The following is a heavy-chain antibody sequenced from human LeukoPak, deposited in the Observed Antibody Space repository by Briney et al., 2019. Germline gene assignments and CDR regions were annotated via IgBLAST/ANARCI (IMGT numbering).Heavy chain of an antibody. CDR1: GGSISTYY. CDR2: IYYSGST. V-gene: IGHV4-59*08. D-gene: IGHD6-19*01. J-gene: IGHJ4*02. CDR3: ARRVAVAVEYFDY. Sequence: SETLSLTCSVSGGSISTYYWTWIRQLPGKGLEWIGYIYYSGSTNYNPSLKSRVTISVDTSKNQFSLKLSSVTAADTAVYYCARRVAVAVEYFDYWGQGTLVTVSS.